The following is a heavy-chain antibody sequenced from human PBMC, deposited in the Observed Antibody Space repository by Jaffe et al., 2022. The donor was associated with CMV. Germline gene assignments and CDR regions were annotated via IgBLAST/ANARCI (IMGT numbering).Heavy chain of an antibody. V-gene: IGHV3-49*04. D-gene: IGHD3-3*01. CDR3: TRAHFTIFGVVMREYYYYYMDV. CDR2: IRSKAYGGTT. Sequence: EVQLVESGGGLVQPGRSLRLSCTASGFTFGDYAMSWVRQAPGKGLEWVGFIRSKAYGGTTEYAASVKGRFTISRDDSKSIAYLQMNSLKTEDTAVYYCTRAHFTIFGVVMREYYYYYMDVWGKGTTVTVSS. CDR1: GFTFGDYA. J-gene: IGHJ6*03.